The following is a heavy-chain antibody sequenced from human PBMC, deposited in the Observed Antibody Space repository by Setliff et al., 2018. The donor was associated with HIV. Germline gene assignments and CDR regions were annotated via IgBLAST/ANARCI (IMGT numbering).Heavy chain of an antibody. CDR1: GGSITSSY. D-gene: IGHD3-16*01. CDR2: IYTSGST. CDR3: ARGFGVMDV. V-gene: IGHV4-4*07. Sequence: NPSETLSLTCTVSGGSITSSYWSWIRQPAGKGLEWIGRIYTSGSTNYNPSLKSRVTISVDTSKKQFSLKLNSVTAADTAVYYCARGFGVMDVWAKGTTVTVSS. J-gene: IGHJ6*04.